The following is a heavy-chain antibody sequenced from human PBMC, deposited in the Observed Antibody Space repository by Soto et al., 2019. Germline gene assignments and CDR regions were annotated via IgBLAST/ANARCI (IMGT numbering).Heavy chain of an antibody. Sequence: GGSLRLSCAASGFTFSSYAMSWVRQAPGKGLEWVSAISGSGGSTYYADSVKGRFTISRDNSKNTLYLQMNSLRAEDTAVYYCAKEGGRDIVLMVYAAYFDYWGQGTLVTVSS. CDR1: GFTFSSYA. V-gene: IGHV3-23*01. J-gene: IGHJ4*02. D-gene: IGHD2-8*01. CDR3: AKEGGRDIVLMVYAAYFDY. CDR2: ISGSGGST.